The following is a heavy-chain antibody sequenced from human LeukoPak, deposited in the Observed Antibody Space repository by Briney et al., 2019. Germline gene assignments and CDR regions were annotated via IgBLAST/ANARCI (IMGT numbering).Heavy chain of an antibody. CDR3: ARDEGSSWQRFGP. CDR2: INSDGSST. J-gene: IGHJ5*02. V-gene: IGHV3-74*01. Sequence: PGGSLRLSCVASGFTFRSYWMHWVRQAPGKGLVWVSRINSDGSSTSYADSVKGRFTISRDNAKNTLYLQMNSLRAEDTAVYYCARDEGSSWQRFGPWGQGTLVTVSS. CDR1: GFTFRSYW. D-gene: IGHD6-13*01.